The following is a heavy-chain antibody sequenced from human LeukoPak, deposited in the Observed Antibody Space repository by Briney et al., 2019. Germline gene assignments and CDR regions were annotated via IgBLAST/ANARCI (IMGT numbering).Heavy chain of an antibody. CDR1: GYTFTSYG. Sequence: ASVKVSCKASGYTFTSYGISWVRQAPGQGLEWMGWISAYNGNTNYAQKLQGRVTMTTDTSTSTAHMELRSLRSDDTAVYYCARSQFGEFGDYWGQGTLVTVSS. CDR3: ARSQFGEFGDY. CDR2: ISAYNGNT. D-gene: IGHD3-10*01. J-gene: IGHJ4*02. V-gene: IGHV1-18*01.